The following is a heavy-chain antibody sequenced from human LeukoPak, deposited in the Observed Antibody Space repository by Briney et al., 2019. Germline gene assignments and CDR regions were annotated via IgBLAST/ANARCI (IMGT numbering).Heavy chain of an antibody. V-gene: IGHV4-34*01. CDR1: GGSFTDYY. CDR3: ARGPVRDDGLTGISYYFGLDV. Sequence: SETLSLTCAVYGGSFTDYYWSWIRHLPGKGLEWIGEIHHRAGANYNPSLWGRVTISADTSKNQFSLHLTSVTAADTATFYCARGPVRDDGLTGISYYFGLDVWGHGTTVTVFS. J-gene: IGHJ6*02. D-gene: IGHD2-21*02. CDR2: IHHRAGA.